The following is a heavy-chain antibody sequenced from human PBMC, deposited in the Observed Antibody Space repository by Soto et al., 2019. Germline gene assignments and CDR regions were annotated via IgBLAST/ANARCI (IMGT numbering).Heavy chain of an antibody. CDR1: GYTFTNYY. CDR3: ARGKYYSDRIDFPPHY. Sequence: ASVKGSCKASGYTFTNYYMHWVRQAPGQGLEWMGIINPSGGSTSYAQKFQGRVTMTRDTSTSTVYVDLNSLRSEDTAVYYCARGKYYSDRIDFPPHYWGQGTLVTVSS. CDR2: INPSGGST. J-gene: IGHJ4*02. V-gene: IGHV1-46*01. D-gene: IGHD3-22*01.